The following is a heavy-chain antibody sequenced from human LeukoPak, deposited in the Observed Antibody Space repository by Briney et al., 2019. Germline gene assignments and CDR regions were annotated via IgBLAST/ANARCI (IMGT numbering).Heavy chain of an antibody. J-gene: IGHJ3*02. CDR1: GFTFSRYW. CDR2: INTDGSST. V-gene: IGHV3-74*01. Sequence: GGSLRLSCAASGFTFSRYWMHWVRQAPGKGLVWVSRINTDGSSTNYADSVKGRFTISRDNAKNTLYLQMNSLRAEDTAVYYCARSAPGYYDSSGLDAFDIWGQGTMVTVSS. D-gene: IGHD3-22*01. CDR3: ARSAPGYYDSSGLDAFDI.